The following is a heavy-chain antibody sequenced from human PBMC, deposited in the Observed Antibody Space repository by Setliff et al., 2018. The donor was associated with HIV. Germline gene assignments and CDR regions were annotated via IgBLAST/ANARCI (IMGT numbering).Heavy chain of an antibody. V-gene: IGHV3-23*01. CDR2: IGAAGYPT. CDR3: AHSWDFDY. Sequence: GGSLRLSCAASGFTFSNYAMGWVRQGPGKGLEWVSTIGAAGYPTHYAESVKGRFTISKDNSQNALYLQMNSLTDEDTAVYYCAHSWDFDYWGQGTLVTVSS. CDR1: GFTFSNYA. J-gene: IGHJ4*02. D-gene: IGHD6-13*01.